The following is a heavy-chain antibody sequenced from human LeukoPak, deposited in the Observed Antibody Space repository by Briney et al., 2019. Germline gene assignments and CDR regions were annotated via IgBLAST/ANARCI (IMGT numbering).Heavy chain of an antibody. V-gene: IGHV3-48*04. CDR2: ISSSSSTI. Sequence: GGSLRLSCAASGFTFSSYSMNWVRQAPGKGLEWVSYISSSSSTIYYADSVKGRFTISRDNAKNSLYLQMNSLRAEDTAVYYCARRGGWYYYYYMDVWGKGTTVTVSS. J-gene: IGHJ6*03. D-gene: IGHD6-19*01. CDR3: ARRGGWYYYYYMDV. CDR1: GFTFSSYS.